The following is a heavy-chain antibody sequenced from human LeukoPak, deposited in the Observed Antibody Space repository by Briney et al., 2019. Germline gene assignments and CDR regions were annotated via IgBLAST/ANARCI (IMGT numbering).Heavy chain of an antibody. V-gene: IGHV3-74*01. Sequence: PGGSLRLSCAASGFTFSSYWMHWVRQAPGEGLVWVSRINSDGSSTSYADSVKGRFTISRDNAKHTLYLQMNRLRAEDTAVYYCARDQGAYYHDSSGYDYWGQGTLVTVSS. CDR1: GFTFSSYW. CDR2: INSDGSST. CDR3: ARDQGAYYHDSSGYDY. J-gene: IGHJ4*02. D-gene: IGHD3-22*01.